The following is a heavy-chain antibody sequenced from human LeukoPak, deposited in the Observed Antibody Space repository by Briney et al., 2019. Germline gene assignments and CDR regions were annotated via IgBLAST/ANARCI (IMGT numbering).Heavy chain of an antibody. D-gene: IGHD3-10*01. Sequence: GGSLRLSCAASGFTFSSYAMSWVRQAPVKGLEWVSAISGSGGSTYYVDSVKGRFTISRDNSKNTLYLQMNSLRAEDTAVYYCAKGGVRAAGYYGMDVWDKGTTVTVSS. CDR1: GFTFSSYA. J-gene: IGHJ6*04. CDR2: ISGSGGST. CDR3: AKGGVRAAGYYGMDV. V-gene: IGHV3-23*01.